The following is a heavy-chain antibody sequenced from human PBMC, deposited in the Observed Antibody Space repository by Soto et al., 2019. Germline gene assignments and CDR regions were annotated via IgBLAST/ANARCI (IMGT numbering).Heavy chain of an antibody. CDR3: AKYSSGWYQPFDY. CDR2: ISGSGGST. J-gene: IGHJ4*02. D-gene: IGHD6-19*01. Sequence: EVQLLESGGGLVQPGGSLRLSCAASGFTFSSYAMSWVRQAPGKGLEWVSAISGSGGSTCYADSVKGRFTISRDNSKNTLYLQMNSLRAEDTAVYYCAKYSSGWYQPFDYWGQGTLVTVSS. CDR1: GFTFSSYA. V-gene: IGHV3-23*01.